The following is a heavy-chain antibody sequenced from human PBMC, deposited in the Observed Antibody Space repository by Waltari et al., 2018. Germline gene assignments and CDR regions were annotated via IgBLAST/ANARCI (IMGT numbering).Heavy chain of an antibody. CDR1: GYSFTNYW. CDR3: ARGVGSPGDF. Sequence: EVHLVQSGAEVKKPGESLKISCKGSGYSFTNYWINWVRQMPGKGLEWMGRMAPSDSETNYSPSFQGHVTISADKSTNTAYLQWSTLKASDTAMYYCARGVGSPGDFWGQGTLVTVSS. J-gene: IGHJ4*02. CDR2: MAPSDSET. D-gene: IGHD2-8*01. V-gene: IGHV5-10-1*03.